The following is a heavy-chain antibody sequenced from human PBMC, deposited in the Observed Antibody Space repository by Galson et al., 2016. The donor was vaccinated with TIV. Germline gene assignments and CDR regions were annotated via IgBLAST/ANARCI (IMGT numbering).Heavy chain of an antibody. V-gene: IGHV6-1*01. CDR1: GDSVSSNRTA. CDR3: VGEREVSSSGWFGNFFAFDI. D-gene: IGHD6-19*01. Sequence: CAISGDSVSSNRTAWNWIRQSPARGLEWLGRTYYRSKWYSNYEVSLKSRININSDTSKNQFSLQLNSVSPADTAVYYCVGEREVSSSGWFGNFFAFDIWGLGTLVTVSS. J-gene: IGHJ3*02. CDR2: TYYRSKWYS.